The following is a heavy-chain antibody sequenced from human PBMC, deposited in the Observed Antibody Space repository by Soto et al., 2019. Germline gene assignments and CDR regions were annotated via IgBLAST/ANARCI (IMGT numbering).Heavy chain of an antibody. V-gene: IGHV3-48*02. J-gene: IGHJ4*02. CDR3: AGAKGYSGYAELAY. CDR1: GLTFNSYT. CDR2: ITMRSGTI. Sequence: EVQLVESGGGLVQPGGSLRLSCSASGLTFNSYTMNWVRQAPGKVLEWIAYITMRSGTIYYADSVQGRFTFSRDNAKNSLYLQMNSLRDEDTAVYYCAGAKGYSGYAELAYWGPGTLVTVAS. D-gene: IGHD5-12*01.